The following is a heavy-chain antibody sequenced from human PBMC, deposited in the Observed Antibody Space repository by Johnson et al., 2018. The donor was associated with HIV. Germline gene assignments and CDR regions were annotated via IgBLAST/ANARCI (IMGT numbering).Heavy chain of an antibody. J-gene: IGHJ3*02. CDR2: ISSSGSTI. D-gene: IGHD2-21*01. CDR1: GFTFRDYY. Sequence: VQLVESGGGLVKPGGSLRLSCEASGFTFRDYYMNWMRQAPGKGLEWVSHISSSGSTIYYADSVKGRFTISRDKDKKSMYLQMNNLRAEDTAVYYCVRDDGSDFEAFDIWGLGTMVTVSS. CDR3: VRDDGSDFEAFDI. V-gene: IGHV3-11*01.